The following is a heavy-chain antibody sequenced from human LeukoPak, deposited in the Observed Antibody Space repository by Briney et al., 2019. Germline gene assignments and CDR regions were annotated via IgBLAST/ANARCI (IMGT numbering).Heavy chain of an antibody. CDR1: GDSVSSNSAA. CDR3: ARVFSPFGELVFAFDI. Sequence: SQTLSLTCAISGDSVSSNSAAWNWIRQSPSRGLEWLGRTYYRSKWYNDYAVSVKSRITINPDTSKSQFSLKLSSVTAADTAVYYCARVFSPFGELVFAFDIWGQGTMVTVSS. D-gene: IGHD3-10*01. CDR2: TYYRSKWYN. J-gene: IGHJ3*02. V-gene: IGHV6-1*01.